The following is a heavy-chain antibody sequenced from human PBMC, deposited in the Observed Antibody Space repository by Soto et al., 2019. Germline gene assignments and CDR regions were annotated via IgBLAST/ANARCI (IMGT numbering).Heavy chain of an antibody. Sequence: GGSLRLSCAASGFTFSSYAMHWVRQAPGKGLEWVAVISYDGSNKYYADSVKGRFTISRDNSKNTLYLQMNSLRAEDTAVYYCARDFSGYCSSTSCEIVYYYYGMDVWGQGTTVTVSS. V-gene: IGHV3-30-3*01. CDR1: GFTFSSYA. D-gene: IGHD2-2*01. J-gene: IGHJ6*02. CDR2: ISYDGSNK. CDR3: ARDFSGYCSSTSCEIVYYYYGMDV.